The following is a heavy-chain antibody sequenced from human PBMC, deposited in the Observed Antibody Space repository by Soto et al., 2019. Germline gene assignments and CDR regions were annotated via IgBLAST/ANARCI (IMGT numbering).Heavy chain of an antibody. D-gene: IGHD2-15*01. CDR1: GFTFSSYG. J-gene: IGHJ4*02. CDR2: ISYDGSNK. V-gene: IGHV3-30*03. Sequence: GGSLRLSCAASGFTFSSYGMHWVRQAPGKGLEWVAVISYDGSNKYYADSVKGPFTISRDNSKNTLYLQMNSLRADDTAVYYCAICPAPYSDVVVVVAAFFDYWGQGTLVTVSS. CDR3: AICPAPYSDVVVVVAAFFDY.